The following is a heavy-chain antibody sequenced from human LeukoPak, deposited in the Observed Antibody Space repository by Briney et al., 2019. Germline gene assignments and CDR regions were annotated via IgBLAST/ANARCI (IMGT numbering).Heavy chain of an antibody. CDR3: AKDRGGVVVRAFDY. CDR2: ITSGTRT. Sequence: PGGSLRLSCVASGFTFSSHGMNWVRQAPGKGLEWVSGITSGTRTYYADSVKGRFTISRDNSKNTLYLQLNSLRAEDTALYYCAKDRGGVVVRAFDYWGQGTLVTVSS. J-gene: IGHJ4*02. V-gene: IGHV3-23*01. CDR1: GFTFSSHG. D-gene: IGHD3-22*01.